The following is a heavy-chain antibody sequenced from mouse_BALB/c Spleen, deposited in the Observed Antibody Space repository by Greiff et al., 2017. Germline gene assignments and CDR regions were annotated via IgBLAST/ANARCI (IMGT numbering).Heavy chain of an antibody. CDR1: GDSITSGY. D-gene: IGHD1-2*01. CDR3: AIYLLRRSRYFDV. Sequence: EVMLVESGPSLVKPSQTLSLTCSVTGDSITSGYWNWIRKFPGNKLEYMGYISYSGSTYYNPSLKSRISITRDTSKNQYYLQLNSVTTEDTATYYCAIYLLRRSRYFDVWGAGTTVTVSS. CDR2: ISYSGST. V-gene: IGHV3-8*02. J-gene: IGHJ1*01.